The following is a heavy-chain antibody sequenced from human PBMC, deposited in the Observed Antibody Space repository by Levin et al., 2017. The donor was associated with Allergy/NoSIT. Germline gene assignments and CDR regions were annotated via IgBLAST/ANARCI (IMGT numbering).Heavy chain of an antibody. V-gene: IGHV6-1*01. J-gene: IGHJ3*01. CDR3: ARSYDFWSDFYTFAFDA. CDR1: GDSVSSTNTA. D-gene: IGHD3-3*01. CDR2: TYYRSAWDN. Sequence: NASETLSLTCVISGDSVSSTNTAWHWIRQSPSRGLEWLGRTYYRSAWDNDYAVSVKSRLTISPDTSKNQFSLQLNSMTPEDTAVYFCARSYDFWSDFYTFAFDAWGQGTMVSVSS.